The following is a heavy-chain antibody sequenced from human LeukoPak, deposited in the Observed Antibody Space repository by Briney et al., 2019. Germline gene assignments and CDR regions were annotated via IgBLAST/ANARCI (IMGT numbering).Heavy chain of an antibody. CDR1: VGSFSGYY. D-gene: IGHD1/OR15-1a*01. CDR2: ISHSGNT. V-gene: IGHV4-34*01. J-gene: IGHJ4*02. Sequence: SETLSLTCAVYVGSFSGYYWTWIRQPPGKGLEWIGEISHSGNTNYNPSLKSRVTISVDTSKNQSSLKLRSVTAADRAVYYCARARGTEAIDYWGRGTPVTVSS. CDR3: ARARGTEAIDY.